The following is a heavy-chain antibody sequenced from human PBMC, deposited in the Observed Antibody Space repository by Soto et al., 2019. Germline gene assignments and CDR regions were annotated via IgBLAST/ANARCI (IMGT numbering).Heavy chain of an antibody. D-gene: IGHD2-21*02. Sequence: PSETLSLTXTVSGGSISSYYWSWIRQPPGKGLEWIGYIYYSGSTNYNPSLKSRVTISVDTSKNQFSLKLSSVTAADTAVYYCASSYCGGDCYQDYYYGMDVWGQGTLVTVSS. CDR1: GGSISSYY. CDR3: ASSYCGGDCYQDYYYGMDV. V-gene: IGHV4-59*01. CDR2: IYYSGST. J-gene: IGHJ6*02.